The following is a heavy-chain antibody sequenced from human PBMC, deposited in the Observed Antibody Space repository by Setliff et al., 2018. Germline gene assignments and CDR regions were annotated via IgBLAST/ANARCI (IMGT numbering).Heavy chain of an antibody. V-gene: IGHV1-69*05. CDR1: GGTFSSYG. CDR2: TIPNFGTT. J-gene: IGHJ6*03. D-gene: IGHD5-18*01. Sequence: SVKVSCKASGGTFSSYGISWVRQAPGQGLEWLGGTIPNFGTTNYAQEFQDRVTIITDESTSTAYMELSSLRTEDTAVYYCAREGVDTRSSTDYRYYMDVWGKGTTVTVSS. CDR3: AREGVDTRSSTDYRYYMDV.